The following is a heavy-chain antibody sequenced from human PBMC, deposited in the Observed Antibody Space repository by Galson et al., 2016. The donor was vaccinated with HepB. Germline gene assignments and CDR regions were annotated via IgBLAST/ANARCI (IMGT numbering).Heavy chain of an antibody. CDR2: ISGSGGST. CDR1: GFIFRNYA. J-gene: IGHJ6*02. D-gene: IGHD3-3*02. Sequence: SLRLSCAVSGFIFRNYAMSWVRQAPGKGLDRVAGISGSGGSTHYAESVKGRFTVSRDTSKDTLYLQMNSLRVEDTAIYYCARVLGKNIFGMVPLAGSYGLDVWGHGTTVTVSS. CDR3: ARVLGKNIFGMVPLAGSYGLDV. V-gene: IGHV3-23*01.